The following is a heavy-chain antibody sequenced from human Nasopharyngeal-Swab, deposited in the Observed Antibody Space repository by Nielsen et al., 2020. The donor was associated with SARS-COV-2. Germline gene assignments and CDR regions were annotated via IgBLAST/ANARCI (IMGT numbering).Heavy chain of an antibody. CDR3: AREVINQAVSDAFDF. J-gene: IGHJ3*01. CDR1: GGSISSDNYF. Sequence: LRLSCTVSGGSISSDNYFWSWIRQRPGKGLEWIGYIHYTGKTYYNPSLESRLTISLDTSRNQFSLMLRSVTAADTAVYYCAREVINQAVSDAFDFWGQGTMVTVAS. D-gene: IGHD3-16*02. CDR2: IHYTGKT. V-gene: IGHV4-31*03.